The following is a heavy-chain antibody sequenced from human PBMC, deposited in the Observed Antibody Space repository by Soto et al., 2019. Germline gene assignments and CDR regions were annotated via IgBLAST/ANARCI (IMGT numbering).Heavy chain of an antibody. V-gene: IGHV3-30*18. CDR2: ISYDGSNK. J-gene: IGHJ4*02. CDR1: GFTFSSYG. Sequence: PGGSLRLSCAASGFTFSSYGMHWVRQAPGKGLEWVAVISYDGSNKYYADSVKGRFTISRDNSKNTLYLQMNNLRAEDTAVYYCAKDRSSGWSDYWGQGTLVTVSS. D-gene: IGHD6-19*01. CDR3: AKDRSSGWSDY.